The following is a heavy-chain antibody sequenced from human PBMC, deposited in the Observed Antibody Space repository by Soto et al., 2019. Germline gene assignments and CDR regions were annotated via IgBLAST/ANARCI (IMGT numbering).Heavy chain of an antibody. Sequence: SETLCLTCTVSGGSISGYYWSWIRQPPGKGPEWIGYIFYGGSTNHNPSLNGRVTMSVDTSKDYFSLRLSSVTAADTAVYYCARSGHSTGLVCDYWGQGT. V-gene: IGHV4-59*01. J-gene: IGHJ4*02. CDR2: IFYGGST. D-gene: IGHD5-18*01. CDR3: ARSGHSTGLVCDY. CDR1: GGSISGYY.